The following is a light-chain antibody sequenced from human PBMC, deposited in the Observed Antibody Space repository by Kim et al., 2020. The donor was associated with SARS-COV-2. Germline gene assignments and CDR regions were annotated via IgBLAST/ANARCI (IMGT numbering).Light chain of an antibody. Sequence: PGGRVTLSCRASQGVSSSYLTWYQQKPCQARRLLIYDASTKDTGIPARFSGIGSGTDFTLTISSLQPGDFAVYYGQNDYNLPLTFGGGT. J-gene: IGKJ4*01. CDR2: DAS. V-gene: IGKV3D-7*01. CDR1: QGVSSSY. CDR3: QNDYNLPLT.